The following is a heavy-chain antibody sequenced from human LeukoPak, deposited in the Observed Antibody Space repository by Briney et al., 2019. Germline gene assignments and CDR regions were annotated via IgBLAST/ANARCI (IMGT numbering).Heavy chain of an antibody. CDR3: VREFDY. V-gene: IGHV4-4*07. CDR1: GGSISTYY. J-gene: IGHJ4*02. CDR2: IYTSGST. Sequence: PWETLSLTCTVSGGSISTYYWSWIRQPAGKGLEWIGRIYTSGSTNYNPSLKSRVTMSVDTSKNQLSLKLSSVTAADTAVYYCVREFDYWGQGTLVTVSS.